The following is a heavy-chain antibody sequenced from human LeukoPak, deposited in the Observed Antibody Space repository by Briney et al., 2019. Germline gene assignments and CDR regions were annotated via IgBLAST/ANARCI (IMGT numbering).Heavy chain of an antibody. CDR2: ISAYNGNT. V-gene: IGHV1-18*01. CDR3: ARDLEAGVGVWSSYYSSNWFDR. CDR1: GYTFTSYG. Sequence: ASVTVSFKASGYTFTSYGISWVRQAPGQGREWMGWISAYNGNTNYAQKLQGRVTMTTDTSTSTAYMELRSLRSDDTAVYYCARDLEAGVGVWSSYYSSNWFDRWGQGTLVTVSS. D-gene: IGHD3-3*01. J-gene: IGHJ5*02.